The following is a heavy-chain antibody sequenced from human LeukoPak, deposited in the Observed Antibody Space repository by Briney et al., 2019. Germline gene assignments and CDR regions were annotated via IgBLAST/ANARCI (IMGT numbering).Heavy chain of an antibody. Sequence: SETLSLTGAVAGGSISPYDWSWIRQPPGKGLEWIAYIYYSGSTNYNPSLKSRVTISVDTSKNLFSLKLSSVTAADTAVYYCARHGYCSGGSCYWDYWGQGTLVTVSS. CDR3: ARHGYCSGGSCYWDY. CDR1: GGSISPYD. D-gene: IGHD2-15*01. V-gene: IGHV4-59*08. CDR2: IYYSGST. J-gene: IGHJ4*02.